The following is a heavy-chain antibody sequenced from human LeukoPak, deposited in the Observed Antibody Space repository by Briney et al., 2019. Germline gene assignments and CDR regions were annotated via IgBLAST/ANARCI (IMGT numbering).Heavy chain of an antibody. J-gene: IGHJ4*02. D-gene: IGHD3-10*01. Sequence: SETLSLTCSVSGGSISSSTYYWGWSRQPPGKGLEWIGNIYYSGSTYHNPSLKSRVTISVDKSKNQFSLKLSSVTAADTAVYYCARGPFYYGSGSYSPYLDYWGQGTLVTVSS. CDR1: GGSISSSTYY. V-gene: IGHV4-39*07. CDR2: IYYSGST. CDR3: ARGPFYYGSGSYSPYLDY.